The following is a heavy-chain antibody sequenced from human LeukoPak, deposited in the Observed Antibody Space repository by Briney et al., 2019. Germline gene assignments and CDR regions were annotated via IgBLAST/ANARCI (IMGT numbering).Heavy chain of an antibody. D-gene: IGHD3-3*01. J-gene: IGHJ5*02. CDR2: MNPNSGNT. CDR1: GYTFTSYD. V-gene: IGHV1-8*01. CDR3: ARVQDYDFCSGYRTWFDP. Sequence: ASVKVSCKASGYTFTSYDINWVRQATGQGLEWMGWMNPNSGNTGYAEKFQGRVTMTRNTSESTAYMELSSLRSDDTAVYYCARVQDYDFCSGYRTWFDPWGQGTLVTVSS.